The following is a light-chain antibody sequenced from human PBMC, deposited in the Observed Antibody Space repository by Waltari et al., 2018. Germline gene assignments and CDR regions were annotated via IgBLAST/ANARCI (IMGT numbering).Light chain of an antibody. J-gene: IGLJ2*01. V-gene: IGLV1-44*01. CDR2: RNK. CDR3: AAWDDSLNGLV. Sequence: QSVLTQPPSASGTPGQRVTISCSGSSSNIGSNTVTWYQQLPGTAPKLLIYRNKKRPYGLPARFSGSKSGTSGSRASSGLQSEDEADYYCAAWDDSLNGLVVGGGTKLTVL. CDR1: SSNIGSNT.